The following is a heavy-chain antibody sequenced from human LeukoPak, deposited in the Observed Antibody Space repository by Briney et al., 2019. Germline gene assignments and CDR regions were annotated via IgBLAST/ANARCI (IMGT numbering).Heavy chain of an antibody. CDR2: INPDSGGT. CDR1: GFTFTGYF. J-gene: IGHJ4*02. Sequence: ASVKVSCKTSGFTFTGYFIHWVRQAPGQGLEWMGWINPDSGGTNFAQKFQGRVTVSRDTSISTAYMELSRLRSDDTAVYYCAKESRGWYFDYWGQGTLVTVSS. V-gene: IGHV1-2*02. D-gene: IGHD6-19*01. CDR3: AKESRGWYFDY.